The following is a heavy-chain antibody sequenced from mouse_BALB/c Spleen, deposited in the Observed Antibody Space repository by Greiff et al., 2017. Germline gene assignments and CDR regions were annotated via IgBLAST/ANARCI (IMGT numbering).Heavy chain of an antibody. CDR3: ASPLYGSISWFAY. V-gene: IGHV1-9*01. CDR2: ILPGSGST. J-gene: IGHJ3*01. D-gene: IGHD1-1*01. Sequence: VQLQQSGAELMKPGASVKISCKATGYTFSSYWIEWVKQRPGHGLEWIGEILPGSGSTNYNEKFKGKATFTADTSSNTAYMQLSSLTSEDSAVYYCASPLYGSISWFAYWGQGTLVTVSA. CDR1: GYTFSSYW.